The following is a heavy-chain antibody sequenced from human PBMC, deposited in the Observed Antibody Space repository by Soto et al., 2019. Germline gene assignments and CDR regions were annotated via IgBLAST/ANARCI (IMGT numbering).Heavy chain of an antibody. Sequence: QHKGKGLEWIGYIYYSGSTNYNPSLKSRVTISVDTSKNQFSLKLSSVTAADTAVYYCARGRALYSGYVKAIWFDPWGQGTLVTVSS. CDR3: ARGRALYSGYVKAIWFDP. J-gene: IGHJ5*02. D-gene: IGHD5-12*01. CDR2: IYYSGST. V-gene: IGHV4-59*01.